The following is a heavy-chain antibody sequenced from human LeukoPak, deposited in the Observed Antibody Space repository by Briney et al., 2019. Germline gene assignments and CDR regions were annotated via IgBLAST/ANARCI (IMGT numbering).Heavy chain of an antibody. CDR3: ARSVDGGNSPFDY. D-gene: IGHD4-23*01. V-gene: IGHV4-59*04. Sequence: SETLSLTCTVSHGSISSYYWSWIRQPPGKGLEWIGYIYYSGSTYYNPSLKSRVTMSVDTSKNQFSLKLSSVTAVDTAVYYCARSVDGGNSPFDYWGQGTLVTVSS. CDR2: IYYSGST. CDR1: HGSISSYY. J-gene: IGHJ4*02.